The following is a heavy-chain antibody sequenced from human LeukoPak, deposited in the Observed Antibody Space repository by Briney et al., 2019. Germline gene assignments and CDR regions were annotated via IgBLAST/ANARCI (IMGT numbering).Heavy chain of an antibody. V-gene: IGHV3-23*01. Sequence: GGSLRLSCAASGFTFSNYAMTWVRQAPGKGLEWVSTISDGGAATYYADSVKGRFTISRNSSKNTLSLQMNSLRAEDTAVYYCAKALNVLVPSTSRWFDPWGQGTLVTVSS. D-gene: IGHD2-2*01. CDR1: GFTFSNYA. CDR2: ISDGGAAT. J-gene: IGHJ5*02. CDR3: AKALNVLVPSTSRWFDP.